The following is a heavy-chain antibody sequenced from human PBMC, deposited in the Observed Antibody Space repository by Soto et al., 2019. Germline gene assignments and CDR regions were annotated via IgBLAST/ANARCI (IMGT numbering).Heavy chain of an antibody. D-gene: IGHD1-26*01. CDR2: IYYSGST. J-gene: IGHJ6*02. V-gene: IGHV4-59*01. CDR3: ARAWWHNNGRFYYYGMDV. CDR1: GGSISSYY. Sequence: SETLSLTCTVSGGSISSYYWSWTRQPPGKGLEWIGYIYYSGSTNYNPPLKSRVTISVDTSTNQFSLKLSSVTAADTAVYYCARAWWHNNGRFYYYGMDVWGQGTTVTVSS.